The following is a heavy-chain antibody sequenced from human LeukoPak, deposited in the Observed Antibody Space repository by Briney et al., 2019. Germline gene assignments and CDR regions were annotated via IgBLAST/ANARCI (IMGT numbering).Heavy chain of an antibody. J-gene: IGHJ4*02. Sequence: GESLRISCKGSGYSFSTYWIAWVRQAAGKGLELMGIIYPGDSDTRYSPSFQGQVPISADKSISTAYLQWSSLKASDTAIYYCARHAIMGATKSYFDYWGQGTLVTVSS. D-gene: IGHD1-26*01. CDR1: GYSFSTYW. CDR3: ARHAIMGATKSYFDY. V-gene: IGHV5-51*01. CDR2: IYPGDSDT.